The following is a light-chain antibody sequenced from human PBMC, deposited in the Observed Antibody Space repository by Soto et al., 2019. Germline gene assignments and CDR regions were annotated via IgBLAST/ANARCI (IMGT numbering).Light chain of an antibody. Sequence: DIQLTQSPSFLSASVGDRVTITCRASQAISSSLAWYQHNPGKAPKVLLYAASTLLNGVPSSFSRSGSGARFTLSIGCLEPGDFATYYCQEVNDYRYSFGQGTKVEIK. J-gene: IGKJ2*01. CDR1: QAISSS. V-gene: IGKV1-9*01. CDR3: QEVNDYRYS. CDR2: AAS.